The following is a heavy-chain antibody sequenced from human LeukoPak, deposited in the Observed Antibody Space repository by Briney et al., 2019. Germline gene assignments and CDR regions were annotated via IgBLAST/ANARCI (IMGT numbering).Heavy chain of an antibody. CDR3: DRPYYYDRRIDP. J-gene: IGHJ5*02. V-gene: IGHV4-30-4*01. D-gene: IGHD3-22*01. CDR2: TYYSVST. Sequence: SETLSLTCTVSGGSITTGDYNWSWIRQPPGKGPERIAYTYYSVSTYYNPSLKSRVTMSADTSKTQLSLKLSSVTAADTAVYYCDRPYYYDRRIDPWARESWSPSPQ. CDR1: GGSITTGDYN.